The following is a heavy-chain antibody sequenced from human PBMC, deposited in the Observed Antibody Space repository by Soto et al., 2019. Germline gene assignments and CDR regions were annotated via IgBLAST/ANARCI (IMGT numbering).Heavy chain of an antibody. CDR1: GGSFSGYY. V-gene: IGHV4-34*01. CDR3: ARGPPIRLYYYDSSGYSNWFDP. J-gene: IGHJ5*02. D-gene: IGHD3-22*01. CDR2: INHSGST. Sequence: SETLSLTXAVYGGSFSGYYWSWIRQPPGKGLEWIGEINHSGSTNYNPSLKSRVTISVDTSKNQFSLKLSSVTAADTAVYYCARGPPIRLYYYDSSGYSNWFDPWGQGTLVTVSS.